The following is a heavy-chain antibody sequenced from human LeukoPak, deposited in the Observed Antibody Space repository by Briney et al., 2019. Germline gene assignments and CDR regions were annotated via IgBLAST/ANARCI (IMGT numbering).Heavy chain of an antibody. CDR3: ARDPNVVVAATYFDY. J-gene: IGHJ4*02. CDR2: IYYTGNT. D-gene: IGHD2-15*01. V-gene: IGHV4-59*12. Sequence: PSETLSLTCTVSGGSISSYYWNLIRQPPGKGLEWIGYIYYTGNTNYNPSLKSRVTISVDTSKNQFSLKLSSVTAADTAVYYCARDPNVVVAATYFDYWGQGTLVTVSS. CDR1: GGSISSYY.